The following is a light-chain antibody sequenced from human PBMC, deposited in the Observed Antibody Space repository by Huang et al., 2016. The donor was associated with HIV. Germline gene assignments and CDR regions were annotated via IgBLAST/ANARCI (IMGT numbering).Light chain of an antibody. CDR2: AAS. Sequence: DIQMTQSPSSLSASEGDRVTITCRASQGISNYLAWYQQKPGKAPTLLIYAASTLHSGVPSRFSGSGSGTHFTLTITSLQPEDAATYYCRKYNSAPITFGPGTKVDVK. V-gene: IGKV1-27*01. CDR3: RKYNSAPIT. J-gene: IGKJ3*01. CDR1: QGISNY.